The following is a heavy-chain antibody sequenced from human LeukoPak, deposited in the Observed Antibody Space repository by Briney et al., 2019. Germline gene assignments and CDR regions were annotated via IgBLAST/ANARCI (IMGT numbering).Heavy chain of an antibody. Sequence: GASVKVSCKVSGYTLTELSMHWVRQAPGQGLEWMGIINPSGGSTSYAQKFQGRVTMTRDTSTSTVYMELSSLRSEDTAVYYCARSPNPDYGGNSDHYYYGMDAWGQGTTVTVSS. CDR1: GYTLTELS. CDR2: INPSGGST. D-gene: IGHD4-23*01. J-gene: IGHJ6*02. V-gene: IGHV1-46*01. CDR3: ARSPNPDYGGNSDHYYYGMDA.